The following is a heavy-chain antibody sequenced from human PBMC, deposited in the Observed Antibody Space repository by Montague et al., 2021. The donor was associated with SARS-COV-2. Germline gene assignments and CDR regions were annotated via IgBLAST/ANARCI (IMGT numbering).Heavy chain of an antibody. CDR3: ARGRRRYNWRDETSYYYGMDV. V-gene: IGHV4-34*01. CDR2: INHSGST. D-gene: IGHD1-20*01. CDR1: GGSLSGYY. Sequence: SDTLSLTCAVYGGSLSGYYWSWIRQPPGKGLEWIGEINHSGSTNXNPSLKSRVTISLDTSKNQFSLKLSSVTAADTAVYYCARGRRRYNWRDETSYYYGMDVWGQGTTVTVSS. J-gene: IGHJ6*02.